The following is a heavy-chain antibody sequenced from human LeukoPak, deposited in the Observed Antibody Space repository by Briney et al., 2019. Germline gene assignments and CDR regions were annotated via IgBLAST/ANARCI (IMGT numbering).Heavy chain of an antibody. CDR2: IYSGGST. D-gene: IGHD4/OR15-4a*01. Sequence: PGGSLRLSCAASGFTFSSYAMSWVRQAPGKGLEWVSVIYSGGSTYYADSVKGRFTISRDNSKNTLYLQMNSLRAEDTAVYYCARDVYGAGYFDYWGQGTLVTVSS. V-gene: IGHV3-53*01. CDR1: GFTFSSYA. CDR3: ARDVYGAGYFDY. J-gene: IGHJ4*02.